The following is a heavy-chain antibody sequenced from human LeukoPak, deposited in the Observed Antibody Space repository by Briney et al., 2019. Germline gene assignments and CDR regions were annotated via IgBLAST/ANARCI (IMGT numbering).Heavy chain of an antibody. CDR3: ARDYCAGGACFGRWFDP. J-gene: IGHJ5*02. D-gene: IGHD2-21*02. CDR1: GGSISSSSYY. Sequence: PSETLSLTCTVSGGSISSSSYYWGWIRQPPGKGLEWIGSIYYSGSTYYNPSLKSRVTISVDTSKNQFSLKLSSVTAADTAVYYCARDYCAGGACFGRWFDPWGQGTLVTVSS. V-gene: IGHV4-39*07. CDR2: IYYSGST.